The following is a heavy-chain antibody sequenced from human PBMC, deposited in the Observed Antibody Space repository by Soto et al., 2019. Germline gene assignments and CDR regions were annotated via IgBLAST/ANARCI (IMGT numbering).Heavy chain of an antibody. J-gene: IGHJ5*02. CDR2: IHQSGST. CDR3: ARVPTP. Sequence: PSETLSLTCAVSAGSISSRNWWTWVRQSPGKGLEWIGEIHQSGSTNYNPSLKSQVTISVDKSKNKFSLKLSSVTAPETAVYYCARVPTPWGQETLVTVSS. CDR1: AGSISSRNW. V-gene: IGHV4-4*02. D-gene: IGHD2-2*01.